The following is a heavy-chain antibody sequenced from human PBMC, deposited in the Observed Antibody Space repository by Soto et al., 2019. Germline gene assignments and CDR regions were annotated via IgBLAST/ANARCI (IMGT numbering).Heavy chain of an antibody. J-gene: IGHJ6*02. V-gene: IGHV3-9*01. CDR1: GFTFDDYA. D-gene: IGHD2-15*01. CDR2: ISWNSGSI. CDR3: AKGIIVVVVAATPESYYYGMDV. Sequence: EVQLVESGGGLVQPGRSLILSCAASGFTFDDYAMHWVRQAPGKGLEWVSGISWNSGSIGYADSVKGRFTISRDNAKNSLYLQMNSLRAEDTALYYCAKGIIVVVVAATPESYYYGMDVWGQGTTVTVSS.